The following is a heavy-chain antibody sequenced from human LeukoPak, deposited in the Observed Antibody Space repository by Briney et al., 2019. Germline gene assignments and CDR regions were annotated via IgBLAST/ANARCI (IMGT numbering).Heavy chain of an antibody. V-gene: IGHV3-74*01. D-gene: IGHD5-18*01. CDR3: AREGGYSYGLSSDY. J-gene: IGHJ4*02. CDR1: GFTFSSYW. CDR2: INSDGSST. Sequence: GGSLRLSCAASGFTFSSYWMHWVRQAPGKGLVWVSRINSDGSSTSYADSVKGRFTISRDNAKNTLYLQMNSLRAEDTAVYYCAREGGYSYGLSSDYWGQGTLVTVSS.